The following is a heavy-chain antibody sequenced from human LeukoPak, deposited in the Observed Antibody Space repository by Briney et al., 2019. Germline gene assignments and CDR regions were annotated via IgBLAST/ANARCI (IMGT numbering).Heavy chain of an antibody. V-gene: IGHV3-21*01. J-gene: IGHJ3*02. CDR3: AREGGDYYDSSGYSPHAFDI. CDR2: ISSSSSYI. CDR1: GFTFNSYS. D-gene: IGHD3-22*01. Sequence: GGSLRLSCAASGFTFNSYSMNWVRQAPGKGLEWVSSISSSSSYIYYADSVKGRFTISRDNAKNSLYLQMNSLRAEDTAVYYCAREGGDYYDSSGYSPHAFDIWGQGTMVTVSS.